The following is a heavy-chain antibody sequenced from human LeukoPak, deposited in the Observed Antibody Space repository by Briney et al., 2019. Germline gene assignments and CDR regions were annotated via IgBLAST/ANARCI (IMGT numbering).Heavy chain of an antibody. V-gene: IGHV3-53*01. D-gene: IGHD1-14*01. CDR3: AGGGAPNLADY. Sequence: GGSLRLSCAASGSIVSGSFVNWVRQAPGKGLEWVSIIYTDGSTYYADSVKGRFTISRDNFKNTVYLQMNSLRAEDTAVYYCAGGGAPNLADYWGQGTLVTVSS. CDR1: GSIVSGSF. CDR2: IYTDGST. J-gene: IGHJ4*02.